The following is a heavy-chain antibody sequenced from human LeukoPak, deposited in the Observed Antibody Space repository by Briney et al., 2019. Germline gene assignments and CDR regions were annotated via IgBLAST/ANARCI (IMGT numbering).Heavy chain of an antibody. CDR1: GGSISSSNW. Sequence: SGTLSLTCAVSGGSISSSNWWSWVRQPPGKGLEWIGEIYHSGSTNYNPSLKSRVTISVDKSKNQFSLKLSSVTAADTAVYYCARSYYDILTGYYKDAFDIWGQGTMVTVSS. D-gene: IGHD3-9*01. V-gene: IGHV4-4*02. CDR2: IYHSGST. J-gene: IGHJ3*02. CDR3: ARSYYDILTGYYKDAFDI.